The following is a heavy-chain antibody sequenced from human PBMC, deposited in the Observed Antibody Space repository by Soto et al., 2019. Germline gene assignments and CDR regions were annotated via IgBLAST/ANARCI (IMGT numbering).Heavy chain of an antibody. CDR1: GGSVRNGFYY. D-gene: IGHD2-2*01. CDR3: VRDCSSTSCSRGYYYAMDV. CDR2: VYYNGIT. V-gene: IGHV4-61*01. Sequence: SETLSLTCTVSGGSVRNGFYYWRWIRQPPGKGLEWIGFVYYNGITNYNPSLNSRLTISLDTSTNQFFLRLRSVTAADTAIYYCVRDCSSTSCSRGYYYAMDVWGQGTTVTVSS. J-gene: IGHJ6*02.